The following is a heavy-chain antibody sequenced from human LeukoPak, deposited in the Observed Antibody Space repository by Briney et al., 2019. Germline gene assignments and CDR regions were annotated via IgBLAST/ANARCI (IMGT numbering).Heavy chain of an antibody. CDR3: ARSNTQIWFGEFDFDY. CDR1: GFTFSSYS. D-gene: IGHD3-10*01. CDR2: ISSSSSYI. Sequence: GGSLRLSCAASGFTFSSYSMNWVRQAPGKGLEWVSSISSSSSYIYYADSVKGRFTISRDNAKNSLYLQMNSLRADDTAVYYCARSNTQIWFGEFDFDYWGQGTLVTVSS. J-gene: IGHJ4*02. V-gene: IGHV3-21*01.